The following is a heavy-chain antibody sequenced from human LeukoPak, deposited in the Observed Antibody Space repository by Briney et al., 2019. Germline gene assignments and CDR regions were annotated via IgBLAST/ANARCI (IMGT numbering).Heavy chain of an antibody. J-gene: IGHJ5*02. V-gene: IGHV3-30-3*01. CDR1: GFTFSSYA. D-gene: IGHD2-8*01. CDR3: ARTGVTNIVLIGWFDP. CDR2: ISHDGSNK. Sequence: PGGSLRLSCAASGFTFSSYAMHWVRQAPGKGLEWVAVISHDGSNKYYADSVKGRFTISRDNSKNTLYPQMNSLRAEDTAVYYCARTGVTNIVLIGWFDPWGQGTLVTVSS.